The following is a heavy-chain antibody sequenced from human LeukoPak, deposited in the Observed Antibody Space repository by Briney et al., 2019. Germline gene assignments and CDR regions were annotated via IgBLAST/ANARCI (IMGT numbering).Heavy chain of an antibody. CDR2: IYHSGST. CDR3: ASFTDRGAFDY. Sequence: PSGTLSLTCAVSGGSITSNNLWSWVRQPPGKGLEWIGEIYHSGSTNYNPSLKSRVTISLDKSKNQFSLNLNSVTAADTAVYYCASFTDRGAFDYWGQGTLVTVSS. CDR1: GGSITSNNL. D-gene: IGHD3-10*01. V-gene: IGHV4-4*02. J-gene: IGHJ4*02.